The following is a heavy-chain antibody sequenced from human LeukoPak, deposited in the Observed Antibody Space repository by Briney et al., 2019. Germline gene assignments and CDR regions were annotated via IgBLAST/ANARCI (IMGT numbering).Heavy chain of an antibody. CDR1: GGSITTYY. Sequence: PSETLSLTCTVSGGSITTYYWTWIRQPPGKGLDWIGNIYYSGNSNYNPSLKSRVTLSVDTSKNQFSLKLSSVTAADTAVYYCASCITMTLCNPWGQGTLVTVSS. D-gene: IGHD3-22*01. J-gene: IGHJ5*02. CDR3: ASCITMTLCNP. V-gene: IGHV4-59*01. CDR2: IYYSGNS.